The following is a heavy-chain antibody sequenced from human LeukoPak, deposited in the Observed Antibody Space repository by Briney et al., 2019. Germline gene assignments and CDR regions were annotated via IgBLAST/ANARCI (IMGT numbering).Heavy chain of an antibody. CDR1: GFTFSSYA. CDR3: ARGDPTRLNWFDP. D-gene: IGHD4-17*01. V-gene: IGHV3-30*04. CDR2: ISYDGSNK. J-gene: IGHJ5*02. Sequence: GSLRLSCAASGFTFSSYAMHWVRQAPGKGLEWVAVISYDGSNKYYADSVKGRFTISRDNSKNTLYLQMNSLRAEDTAVYYCARGDPTRLNWFDPWGQGTLVTVSS.